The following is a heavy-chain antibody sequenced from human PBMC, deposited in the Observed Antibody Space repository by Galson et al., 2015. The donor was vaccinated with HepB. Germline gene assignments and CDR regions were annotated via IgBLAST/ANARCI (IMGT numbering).Heavy chain of an antibody. CDR1: GYTLTELS. V-gene: IGHV1-24*01. J-gene: IGHJ6*02. CDR2: FDPEDGET. Sequence: SVKVSCKVSGYTLTELSMHWVRQAPGKGLEWMGGFDPEDGETIYAQKFQGRVTMTEDTSTDTAYMELSSLRSGDTAVYYCATVGCSSTSCYKYYYYGMDVWGQGTTVTVSS. CDR3: ATVGCSSTSCYKYYYYGMDV. D-gene: IGHD2-2*02.